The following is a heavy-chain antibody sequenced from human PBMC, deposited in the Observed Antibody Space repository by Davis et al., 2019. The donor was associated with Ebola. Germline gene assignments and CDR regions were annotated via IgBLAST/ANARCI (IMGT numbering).Heavy chain of an antibody. J-gene: IGHJ6*04. CDR1: GYNFSYRW. V-gene: IGHV5-51*01. CDR3: ARLVPADGMDV. D-gene: IGHD2-2*01. Sequence: GESLKISCKGSGYNFSYRWIAWVRQMPGKGLEWMGIIYPEDSDTRYSPSFQGQVTISADKSISTAYLQWSSLKASDTAMYYCARLVPADGMDVWGKGTTVTVSS. CDR2: IYPEDSDT.